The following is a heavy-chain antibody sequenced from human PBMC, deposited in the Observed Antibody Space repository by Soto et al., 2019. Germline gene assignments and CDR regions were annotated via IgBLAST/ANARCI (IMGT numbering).Heavy chain of an antibody. V-gene: IGHV3-74*01. Sequence: EVQLVESGGVLVQPGGSLRLSCAASGFTFSTHWMHWVRQAPGKGLVLVSRINGDGSDIVYADSVKGRFTISRDNAKNTLYLQMNSLRAEDTAVYYCTRSMVGFSYADSWGQGTLVTVSS. CDR2: INGDGSDI. CDR3: TRSMVGFSYADS. J-gene: IGHJ4*02. D-gene: IGHD2-2*01. CDR1: GFTFSTHW.